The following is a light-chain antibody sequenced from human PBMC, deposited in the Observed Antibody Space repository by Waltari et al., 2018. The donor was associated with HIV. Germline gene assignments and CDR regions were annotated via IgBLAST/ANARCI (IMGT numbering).Light chain of an antibody. CDR2: GAS. Sequence: EIVLTQSPATLSLSPGERATLSCRASQSVSNYLAWYQQKPGQAPRPLIYGASSRATGIPARFSGSGSGTDFTLTISSLEPGDFGVYYCQQRSNWPITFGQGTRLEIK. V-gene: IGKV3-11*01. CDR3: QQRSNWPIT. CDR1: QSVSNY. J-gene: IGKJ5*01.